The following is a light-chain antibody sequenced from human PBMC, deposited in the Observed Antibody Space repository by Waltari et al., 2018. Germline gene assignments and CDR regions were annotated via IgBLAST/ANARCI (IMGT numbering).Light chain of an antibody. CDR3: QQSYSSPYT. J-gene: IGKJ2*01. Sequence: DIQMTQSPSSLSASVGDRVTITCRASQSIRNYLNWYQQKPGKVPELLSYADSSLQGGVPSRFSGSGSGTEFTLTISSLQPEDFATYYCQQSYSSPYTFGQGTTLHIK. CDR1: QSIRNY. CDR2: ADS. V-gene: IGKV1-39*01.